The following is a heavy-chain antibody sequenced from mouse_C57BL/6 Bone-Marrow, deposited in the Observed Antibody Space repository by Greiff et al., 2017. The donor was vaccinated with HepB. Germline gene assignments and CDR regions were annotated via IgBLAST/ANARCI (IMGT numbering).Heavy chain of an antibody. CDR3: ARLMVTTNYFDY. D-gene: IGHD2-3*01. J-gene: IGHJ2*01. CDR2: ISSGGSYT. CDR1: GFTFSSYG. V-gene: IGHV5-6*01. Sequence: EVMLVESGGDLVKPGGSLKLSCAASGFTFSSYGMSWVRQTPDKRLEWVATISSGGSYTYYPDSVKGRFTISRDNAKNTLYLQMSSLKSEDTAMYYCARLMVTTNYFDYWGQGTTLTVSS.